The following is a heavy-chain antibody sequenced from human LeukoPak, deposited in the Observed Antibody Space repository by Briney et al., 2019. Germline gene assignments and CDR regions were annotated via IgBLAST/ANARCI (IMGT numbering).Heavy chain of an antibody. CDR2: INPNSGGT. CDR3: ARSYDFWSGPPFDP. J-gene: IGHJ5*02. V-gene: IGHV1-2*02. CDR1: GYTFTGHY. Sequence: ASVKVSCKASGYTFTGHYMHWVRQAPGQGLEGMGWINPNSGGTKYAQQFQARVTLTRDTSISTAYMELSRLRCDDTAVYYCARSYDFWSGPPFDPWGQGTLVTVSS. D-gene: IGHD3-3*01.